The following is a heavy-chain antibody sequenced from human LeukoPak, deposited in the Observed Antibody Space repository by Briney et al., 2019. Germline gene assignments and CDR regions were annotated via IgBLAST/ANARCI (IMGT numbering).Heavy chain of an antibody. J-gene: IGHJ4*02. CDR1: GGTFSSYA. CDR3: ATHYYDSSGYYYPWDY. V-gene: IGHV1-69*04. D-gene: IGHD3-22*01. CDR2: IIPIFGIA. Sequence: GASVKVSCKASGGTFSSYAISWVRQAPGQGLEWMGRIIPIFGIANYAQKFQGRVTITADKSTSTAYMELSSLRSEDTAVCYCATHYYDSSGYYYPWDYWGQGTLVTVSS.